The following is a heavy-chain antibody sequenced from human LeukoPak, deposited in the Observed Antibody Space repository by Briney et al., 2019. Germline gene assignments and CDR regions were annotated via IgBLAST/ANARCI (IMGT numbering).Heavy chain of an antibody. V-gene: IGHV4-59*12. J-gene: IGHJ4*02. Sequence: SETLSLTCTVSGGSISSYYWSWIRQPPGKGLEWIGSIYYSGSTYYNPSLKSRVTISVDTSKNQFSLKLSSVTAADTAVYYCAGRITIFGVVHDYWGQGTLVTVSS. CDR1: GGSISSYY. D-gene: IGHD3-3*01. CDR3: AGRITIFGVVHDY. CDR2: IYYSGST.